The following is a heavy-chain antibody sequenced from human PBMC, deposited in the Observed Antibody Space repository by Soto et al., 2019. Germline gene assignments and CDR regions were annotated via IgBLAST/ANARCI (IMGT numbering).Heavy chain of an antibody. CDR1: GITVGSRA. V-gene: IGHV3-23*01. CDR3: ARGSKDSYPGSRIFDF. Sequence: GGSLRLSCVASGITVGSRAMSWVRQAPGEGLGWVSTITDSGGDSKYADSVRGRFAIARDNSKNMLYLQMSSLRAEDSAVYYWARGSKDSYPGSRIFDFWGRGTLVTVSS. J-gene: IGHJ4*02. CDR2: ITDSGGDS. D-gene: IGHD3-10*01.